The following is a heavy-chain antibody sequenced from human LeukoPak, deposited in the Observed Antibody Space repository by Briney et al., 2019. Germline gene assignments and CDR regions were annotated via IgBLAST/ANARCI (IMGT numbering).Heavy chain of an antibody. CDR1: GFTWRSFE. CDR3: ARDMEFWSGSDY. J-gene: IGHJ4*02. Sequence: GETLRLSSEASGFTWRSFEMTLVPEALEKGLEGVANIKGDGSDKYYVDSVKGRFTISRDNAKNSLYLQMNSLRAEDTAVYYCARDMEFWSGSDYWGQGTLVTVSS. D-gene: IGHD3-3*01. V-gene: IGHV3-7*01. CDR2: IKGDGSDK.